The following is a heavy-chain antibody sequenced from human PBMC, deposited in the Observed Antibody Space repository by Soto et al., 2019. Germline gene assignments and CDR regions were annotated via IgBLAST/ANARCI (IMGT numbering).Heavy chain of an antibody. CDR2: INAGNGNT. Sequence: APVKVSCKASGYTFTSYAMHWVRQAPGQRLEWMGWINAGNGNTKYSQKFQGRVTITRDTSASTAYMELSSLRSEDTAVYYCARYYGYSSGWTYYYYGMDVWGQGTTVTVSS. J-gene: IGHJ6*02. CDR3: ARYYGYSSGWTYYYYGMDV. CDR1: GYTFTSYA. V-gene: IGHV1-3*01. D-gene: IGHD6-19*01.